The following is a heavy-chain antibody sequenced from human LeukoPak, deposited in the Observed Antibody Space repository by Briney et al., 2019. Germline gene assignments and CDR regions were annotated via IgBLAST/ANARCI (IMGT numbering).Heavy chain of an antibody. D-gene: IGHD2-2*02. J-gene: IGHJ5*02. CDR1: GGSISSSSYY. Sequence: SETLSLTCTVSGGSISSSSYYWGWIRQPPGKGLEWIGSIYYSGSTYYNPSLKSRVTISVDTSKNQFSLKLSSVTAADTAVYYCARHSLLGIPAAILSLGPRNWFDPWGQGTLVTVSS. CDR3: ARHSLLGIPAAILSLGPRNWFDP. V-gene: IGHV4-39*01. CDR2: IYYSGST.